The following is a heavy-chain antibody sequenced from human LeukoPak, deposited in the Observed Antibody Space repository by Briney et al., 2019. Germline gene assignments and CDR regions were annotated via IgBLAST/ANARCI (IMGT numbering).Heavy chain of an antibody. J-gene: IGHJ4*02. D-gene: IGHD2-21*01. CDR2: ISGSSSSI. CDR3: ARHSPYFDY. CDR1: GFTISSYE. Sequence: GGSLRLSCAASGFTISSYEMNWVRQAPGKGLEWVSYISGSSSSIYYADSVKGRFTISRDNAKNSLYLQMNSLRAEDTAVYYCARHSPYFDYWGQGALVTVSS. V-gene: IGHV3-48*03.